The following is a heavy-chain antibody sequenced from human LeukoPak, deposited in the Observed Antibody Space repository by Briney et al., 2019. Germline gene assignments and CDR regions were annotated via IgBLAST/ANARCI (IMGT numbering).Heavy chain of an antibody. Sequence: ASVKVSCKASGYTFTGYYIHWVRQAPGQGLECIGWINPNSGGTNYAQKFQGRVTMTRDTSISTAYMELSRLRSDDTAVYYCARGGSGSYFSWLDPWGQGTLVTVSS. CDR1: GYTFTGYY. CDR3: ARGGSGSYFSWLDP. CDR2: INPNSGGT. J-gene: IGHJ5*02. V-gene: IGHV1-2*02. D-gene: IGHD3-10*01.